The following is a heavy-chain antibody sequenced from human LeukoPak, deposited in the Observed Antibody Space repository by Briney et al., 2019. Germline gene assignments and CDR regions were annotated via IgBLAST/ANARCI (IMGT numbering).Heavy chain of an antibody. D-gene: IGHD2-2*01. CDR2: INHSRST. Sequence: PSETLSLXCAVYGGSFSGYYWSWIRQPPGKGLEWIGEINHSRSTNYNPSLKSRVTISVDTSKNQFSLKLSSVTAADTAVYYCARAKRYCSSNSCSLSYYYYYMDVWGKGTTVTVSS. CDR1: GGSFSGYY. V-gene: IGHV4-34*01. J-gene: IGHJ6*03. CDR3: ARAKRYCSSNSCSLSYYYYYMDV.